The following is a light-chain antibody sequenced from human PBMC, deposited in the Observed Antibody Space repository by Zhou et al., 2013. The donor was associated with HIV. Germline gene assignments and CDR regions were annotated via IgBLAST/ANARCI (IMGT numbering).Light chain of an antibody. CDR3: QQAHIFPHT. CDR2: GAS. Sequence: IRITQSPSSLSASVGDTVTITCRASEDISSSLAWYQHAPGRGPKLLIYGASKLQGGVPSRFSGSGSGTDFTLTISGLQSDDFATYYCQQAHIFPHTFGGGTRVEIK. CDR1: EDISSS. J-gene: IGKJ4*01. V-gene: IGKV1-12*01.